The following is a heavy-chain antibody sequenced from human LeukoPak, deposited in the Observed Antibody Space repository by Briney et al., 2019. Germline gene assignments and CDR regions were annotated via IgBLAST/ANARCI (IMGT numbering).Heavy chain of an antibody. CDR2: ISASGSAI. D-gene: IGHD2-15*01. J-gene: IGHJ4*02. CDR3: VRVKGSYFDY. Sequence: GGSLRLACTASAFPLSSYSTSSSRQAPGKGLEWISYISASGSAIYYVDSVNGRVTVSRDNARNSLFLQMDSPRAEDTAVYYCVRVKGSYFDYWGPRTLVTVSS. CDR1: AFPLSSYS. V-gene: IGHV3-48*01.